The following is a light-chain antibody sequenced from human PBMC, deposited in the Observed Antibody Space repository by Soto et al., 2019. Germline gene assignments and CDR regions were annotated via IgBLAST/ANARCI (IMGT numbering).Light chain of an antibody. CDR2: EVS. J-gene: IGLJ2*01. Sequence: QSALTQPASVSGSPGQSITISCTGTSSDVGGYNYVSWYQQHPGKAPKLMIYEVSNRPSGVSDRFSGSKSGNTASLTISGLQAEDESDYSFSSYTSSSTLVVFGGGTKLTVL. CDR1: SSDVGGYNY. CDR3: SSYTSSSTLVV. V-gene: IGLV2-14*01.